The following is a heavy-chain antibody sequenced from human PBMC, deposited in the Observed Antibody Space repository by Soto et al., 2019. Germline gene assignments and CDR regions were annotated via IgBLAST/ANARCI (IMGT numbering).Heavy chain of an antibody. V-gene: IGHV3-23*01. J-gene: IGHJ4*02. Sequence: EVQLLESGGGLVQPGGSLRLSCAASGFTFSSYAMNWVRQAPGKGLEWVSVISGSDGSTYYADSVKGRFTISRDNSKNTLHLQMNSLRPEDTAVYYCARRSSSWYFDYWGQGTGVTVSS. D-gene: IGHD6-13*01. CDR2: ISGSDGST. CDR3: ARRSSSWYFDY. CDR1: GFTFSSYA.